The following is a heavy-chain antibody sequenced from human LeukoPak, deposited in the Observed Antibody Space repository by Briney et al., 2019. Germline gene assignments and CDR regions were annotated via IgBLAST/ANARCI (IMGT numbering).Heavy chain of an antibody. CDR2: IYYSGST. CDR3: ASGGRRGYSYGLFDY. Sequence: PSETLSLTCTVSGGSISSHYWSWIRQPPGKGLEWIGYIYYSGSTNYNPSLKSRVTISVGTSKNQFSLKLSSVTAADTAVYYCASGGRRGYSYGLFDYWGQGTLVTVSS. V-gene: IGHV4-59*11. CDR1: GGSISSHY. J-gene: IGHJ4*02. D-gene: IGHD5-18*01.